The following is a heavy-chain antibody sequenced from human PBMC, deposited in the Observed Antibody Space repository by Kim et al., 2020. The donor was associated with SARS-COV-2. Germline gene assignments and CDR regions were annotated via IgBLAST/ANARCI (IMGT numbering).Heavy chain of an antibody. CDR3: AADPQGDYDFMGY. Sequence: YAQKFQERVTITSDMSTSTAYMELSSLRSEDTAVYYCAADPQGDYDFMGYWGQGTLVTVSS. D-gene: IGHD5-12*01. J-gene: IGHJ4*02. V-gene: IGHV1-58*01.